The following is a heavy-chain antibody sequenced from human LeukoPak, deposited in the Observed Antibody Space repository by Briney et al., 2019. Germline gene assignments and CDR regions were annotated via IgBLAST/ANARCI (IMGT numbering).Heavy chain of an antibody. D-gene: IGHD6-6*01. Sequence: GGSLRLSCAASGFTFSSYSMNWDRQAPGKGLEWVSSISSSSSYIYYADSVKGRFTISRDNAKNSLYLQMNSLRAEDTAVYYCARAGTHSSSLDYWGQGTLVTVSS. V-gene: IGHV3-21*01. CDR2: ISSSSSYI. J-gene: IGHJ4*02. CDR3: ARAGTHSSSLDY. CDR1: GFTFSSYS.